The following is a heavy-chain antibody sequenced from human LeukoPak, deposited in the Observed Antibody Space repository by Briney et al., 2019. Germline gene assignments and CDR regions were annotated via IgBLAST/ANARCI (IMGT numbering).Heavy chain of an antibody. V-gene: IGHV3-49*04. Sequence: GGSLRLSRTGSGFSSRDYATTWVRQAPGKRLQRVGVIRSKADSGTTEYDATVKSRYTIPRDDSKTVASLQMNSLKTDDTAIYYCTRGQKDFDCWGQGTLVTVSS. J-gene: IGHJ4*02. CDR2: IRSKADSGTT. CDR1: GFSSRDYA. CDR3: TRGQKDFDC.